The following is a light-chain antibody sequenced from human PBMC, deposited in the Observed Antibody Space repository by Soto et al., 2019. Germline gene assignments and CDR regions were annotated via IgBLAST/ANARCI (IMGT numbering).Light chain of an antibody. CDR2: KAS. V-gene: IGKV1-5*03. CDR3: QNFDSAPQT. CDR1: QSISSW. Sequence: DIQMTQSPSTLSASVGDRVTITCRASQSISSWLAWYQQKPGKAPKLLIYKASSLESGVPSRFSGSGSGTEFTLTISSLQPDDVATYYCQNFDSAPQTFGQGTKVDIK. J-gene: IGKJ1*01.